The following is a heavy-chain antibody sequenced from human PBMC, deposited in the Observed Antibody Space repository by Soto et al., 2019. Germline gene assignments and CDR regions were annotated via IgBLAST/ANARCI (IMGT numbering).Heavy chain of an antibody. V-gene: IGHV1-69*13. Sequence: SVKVSCKASGGTFSSYAISWVRQAPGQGLEWMGGIIPIFGTANYAQKFQGRVTITADESTSTAYMELSSLRSEDTAVYYCASSFGTGTTFLDYWGQGTLVTVSS. CDR2: IIPIFGTA. D-gene: IGHD1-1*01. CDR1: GGTFSSYA. J-gene: IGHJ4*02. CDR3: ASSFGTGTTFLDY.